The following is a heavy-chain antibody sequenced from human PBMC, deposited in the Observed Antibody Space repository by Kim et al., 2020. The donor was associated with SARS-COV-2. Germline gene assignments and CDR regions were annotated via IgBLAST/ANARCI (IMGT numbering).Heavy chain of an antibody. V-gene: IGHV5-51*01. D-gene: IGHD2-21*01. Sequence: SPSFQGQVTISADKSISTAYLQWSSLKASDTAMYYCARLGGENMNGMDVWGQGTTVTVSS. CDR3: ARLGGENMNGMDV. J-gene: IGHJ6*02.